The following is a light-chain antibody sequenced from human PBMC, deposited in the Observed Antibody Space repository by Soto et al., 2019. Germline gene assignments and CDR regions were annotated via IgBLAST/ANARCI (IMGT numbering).Light chain of an antibody. CDR2: AVS. CDR1: QTINGR. CDR3: QQYKVYPYT. Sequence: DIQMTQSPSTLSASIGDRVSITCRASQTINGRLAWYQQKPGRPPKLLIYAVSFLESGAPSRFSGSGSGTDFTLTISSLRPDDFATFYCQQYKVYPYTFGQGSRLDIQ. V-gene: IGKV1-5*01. J-gene: IGKJ2*01.